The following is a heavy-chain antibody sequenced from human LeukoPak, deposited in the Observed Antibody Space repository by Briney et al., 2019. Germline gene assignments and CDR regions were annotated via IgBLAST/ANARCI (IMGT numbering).Heavy chain of an antibody. CDR3: AREGYDSSGYPRLLDY. J-gene: IGHJ4*02. V-gene: IGHV3-53*04. CDR2: LHAAGGT. Sequence: GGSLRLACKVSRLTGRSNVITWVLAAPGKGLEWVSVLHAAGGTYYADSVKGRFTISRHISKNTVYLQMNSLRAEDTAVYYCAREGYDSSGYPRLLDYWGQGTLVTVSS. CDR1: RLTGRSNV. D-gene: IGHD3-22*01.